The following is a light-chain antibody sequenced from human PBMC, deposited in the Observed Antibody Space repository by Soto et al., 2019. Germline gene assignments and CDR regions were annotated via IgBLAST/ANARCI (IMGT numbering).Light chain of an antibody. V-gene: IGKV3-20*01. Sequence: EIVLTQSPGTLSLSPEERATLSCRASQSISSSYLAWYQQKPGQAPRLLIYGAFSRATGIPDRFSGSGSGTDFTLTIIRVAPEDFAVYYCQQYVSLPITFGQGTRLEIK. CDR3: QQYVSLPIT. J-gene: IGKJ5*01. CDR1: QSISSSY. CDR2: GAF.